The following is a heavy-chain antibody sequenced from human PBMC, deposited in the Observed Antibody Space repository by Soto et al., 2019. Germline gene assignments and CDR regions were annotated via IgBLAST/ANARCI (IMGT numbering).Heavy chain of an antibody. V-gene: IGHV6-1*01. D-gene: IGHD3-9*01. CDR3: AREDWFIHGDRVIDY. J-gene: IGHJ4*02. CDR1: GDSVSSNSAA. CDR2: TYYRSKWYN. Sequence: SQTLSLTCAISGDSVSSNSAAWNWIRQSPSRGLEWLGRTYYRSKWYNDYAVSVKSRITINPNTSKNQISLQLNSVTPEDTAVYYCAREDWFIHGDRVIDYWGQGTLVTVSS.